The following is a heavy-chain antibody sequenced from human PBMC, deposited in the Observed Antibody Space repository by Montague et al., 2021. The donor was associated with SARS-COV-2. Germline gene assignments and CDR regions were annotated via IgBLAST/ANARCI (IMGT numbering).Heavy chain of an antibody. CDR3: ARDQRRYGSGSYYGPHYYYYGMDV. D-gene: IGHD3-10*01. CDR1: GFTVSSNY. J-gene: IGHJ6*02. V-gene: IGHV3-66*02. Sequence: SLRLSCAASGFTVSSNYMSLVRQAPGKGLEWVSVIYSGGSTYYAXXVEGLFTISRDNSKNTLYLQMNSLGAEDTAVYYCARDQRRYGSGSYYGPHYYYYGMDVWGQGTTVTVSS. CDR2: IYSGGST.